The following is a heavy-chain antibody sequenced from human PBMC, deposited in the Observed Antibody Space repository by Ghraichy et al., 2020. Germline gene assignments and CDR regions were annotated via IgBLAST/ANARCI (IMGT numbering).Heavy chain of an antibody. V-gene: IGHV3-53*01. J-gene: IGHJ6*02. CDR2: IYSGGST. D-gene: IGHD3-3*01. CDR1: GFTVSSNY. CDR3: ARDRYDFWSGSHYGMDV. Sequence: LSLTCAASGFTVSSNYMSWVRQAPGKGLEWVSVIYSGGSTYYADSVKGRFTISIDNSKNTLYLQMNSLRAEDTAMYYCARDRYDFWSGSHYGMDVWGQGTTVTVSS.